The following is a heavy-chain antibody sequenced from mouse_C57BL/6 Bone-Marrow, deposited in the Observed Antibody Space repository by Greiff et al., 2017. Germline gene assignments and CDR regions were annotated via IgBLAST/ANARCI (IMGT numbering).Heavy chain of an antibody. CDR2: IDPSDSYT. CDR1: GYTFTSYW. Sequence: QVQLQQPGAELVKPGASVKLSCKASGYTFTSYWMQWVKQRPGQGLEWIGEIDPSDSYTNYNQKFKGKATLTVDTSSSTAYMQLSSLTSEDSAVYYCARSGYYARDYGGQGTSVTVSS. CDR3: ARSGYYARDY. D-gene: IGHD4-1*01. J-gene: IGHJ4*01. V-gene: IGHV1-50*01.